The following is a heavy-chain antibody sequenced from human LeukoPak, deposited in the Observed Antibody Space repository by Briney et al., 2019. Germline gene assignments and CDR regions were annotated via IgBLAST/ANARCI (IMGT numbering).Heavy chain of an antibody. CDR1: GYTFTSYY. J-gene: IGHJ3*02. CDR2: INPSGGST. D-gene: IGHD1-26*01. V-gene: IGHV1-46*01. Sequence: GASVKVSCKASGYTFTSYYMHWVRQAPGQGLEWMGIINPSGGSTSYAKKFQGRVTMTRDTSTSTAYMELSSLRSEDTAVYYCASSIVGALDAFDIWGQGTMVTVSS. CDR3: ASSIVGALDAFDI.